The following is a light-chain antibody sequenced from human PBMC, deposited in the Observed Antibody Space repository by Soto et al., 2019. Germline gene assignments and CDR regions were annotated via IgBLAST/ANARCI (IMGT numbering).Light chain of an antibody. CDR1: LSDVGAYNY. J-gene: IGLJ1*01. CDR2: EVT. Sequence: QSALTQPASVSGSPGQSIAISCTGTLSDVGAYNYVSWYQQHPGKAPKLMISEVTNRPSGVSDRFSGSKSGNTASLTISGLQAKDEADYYCSSFTSRFTFVFGTGTKLTVL. CDR3: SSFTSRFTFV. V-gene: IGLV2-14*01.